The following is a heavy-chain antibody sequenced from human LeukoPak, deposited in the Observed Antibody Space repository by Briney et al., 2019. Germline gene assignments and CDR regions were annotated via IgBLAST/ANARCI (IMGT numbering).Heavy chain of an antibody. CDR2: IYSGGNT. J-gene: IGHJ4*02. CDR3: AKSKWFGDLYYFDY. D-gene: IGHD3-10*01. V-gene: IGHV3-53*01. Sequence: GGSLRLSCAVSGFTVSSNSMSWVRQAPGKGLEWVSFIYSGGNTHYSDSVKGRFTISRDNSKNTLYLQMNSLRAEDTAVYYCAKSKWFGDLYYFDYWGQGTLVTVSS. CDR1: GFTVSSNS.